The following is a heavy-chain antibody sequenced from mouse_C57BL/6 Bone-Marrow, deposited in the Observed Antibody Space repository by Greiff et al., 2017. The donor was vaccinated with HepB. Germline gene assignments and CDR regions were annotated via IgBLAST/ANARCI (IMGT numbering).Heavy chain of an antibody. CDR1: GYTFTEYT. D-gene: IGHD1-1*01. CDR3: ARHEEELYYYGSSYSFAY. CDR2: FYPGSGSI. J-gene: IGHJ3*01. Sequence: QVQLQQSGAELVKPGASVKLSCKASGYTFTEYTIHWVKQRSGQGLEWIGWFYPGSGSIKYNEKFKDKATLTADKSSSTVYMELSRLTSEDSAVYFCARHEEELYYYGSSYSFAYWGQGTLVTVSP. V-gene: IGHV1-62-2*01.